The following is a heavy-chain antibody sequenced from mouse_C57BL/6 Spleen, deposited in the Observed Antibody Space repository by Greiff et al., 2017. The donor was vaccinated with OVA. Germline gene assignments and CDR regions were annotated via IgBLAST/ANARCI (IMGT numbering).Heavy chain of an antibody. CDR2: IYPGSGST. CDR3: ASSHGHLYAVED. J-gene: IGHJ4*01. V-gene: IGHV1-55*01. Sequence: VQLQQPGAELVKPGASVKMSCKASGYTFTSYWITWVKQRPGQGLEWIGDIYPGSGSTNYNEKFKGKATLTVDTSSSTAYMQLSSLTSEDSAVYYCASSHGHLYAVEDWGQGTSVTVAS. D-gene: IGHD1-1*02. CDR1: GYTFTSYW.